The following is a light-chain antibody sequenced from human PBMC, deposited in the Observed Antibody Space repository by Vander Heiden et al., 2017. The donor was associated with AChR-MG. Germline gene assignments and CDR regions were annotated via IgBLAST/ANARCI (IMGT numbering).Light chain of an antibody. CDR3: QQHQNWPLCT. V-gene: IGKV3-15*01. Sequence: EIVMTQSPATLSVSPGERATLSCRASQSVSSNLAWYQQKPGQAPRLLIYGASTRATGIPARFSGSGYGTEFTLTISSRQSEDFAVYYCQQHQNWPLCTFGQGTKVDI. J-gene: IGKJ2*02. CDR2: GAS. CDR1: QSVSSN.